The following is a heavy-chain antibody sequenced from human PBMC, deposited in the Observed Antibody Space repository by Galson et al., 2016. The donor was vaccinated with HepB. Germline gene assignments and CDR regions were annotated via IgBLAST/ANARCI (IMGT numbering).Heavy chain of an antibody. Sequence: SLRLSCAVSGFAVNSDYMNWIRQAPGKGLEWISVIYSGGRTTYGDSVKGRFTTSRDRSKNTLSLQMNSLRAEDTAVYYCARGPTVTFYGGPTWFDLWGQGTVVTVSS. D-gene: IGHD2-21*02. J-gene: IGHJ5*02. CDR2: IYSGGRT. V-gene: IGHV3-53*01. CDR1: GFAVNSDY. CDR3: ARGPTVTFYGGPTWFDL.